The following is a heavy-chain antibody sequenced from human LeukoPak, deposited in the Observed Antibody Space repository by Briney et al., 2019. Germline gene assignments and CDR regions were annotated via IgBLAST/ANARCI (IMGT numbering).Heavy chain of an antibody. Sequence: HPGGSLRLSCAASGFTFSSYGMHWVRQAPGKGLEWVAVIWYDGSNKYYADSVKVRFTISRDNSKNTLYLQMNSLRAEDTAVYYCARDYSGYDFAFDIWGQGTMATVSS. V-gene: IGHV3-33*01. D-gene: IGHD5-12*01. CDR3: ARDYSGYDFAFDI. J-gene: IGHJ3*02. CDR2: IWYDGSNK. CDR1: GFTFSSYG.